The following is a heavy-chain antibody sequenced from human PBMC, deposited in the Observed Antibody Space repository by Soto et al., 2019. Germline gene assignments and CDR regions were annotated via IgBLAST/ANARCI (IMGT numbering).Heavy chain of an antibody. D-gene: IGHD3-22*01. Sequence: SETLSLTCTVSGGSISSGGYSWSWIRQHPGKGLEWIGYIYYSGSTYYNPSLKSRVTISVDTSKNQFSLKLSSVTAADTAVYYCARDPPYYYDSSGYYYPDAFDIWGQGTMVTV. CDR1: GGSISSGGYS. J-gene: IGHJ3*02. CDR3: ARDPPYYYDSSGYYYPDAFDI. CDR2: IYYSGST. V-gene: IGHV4-31*03.